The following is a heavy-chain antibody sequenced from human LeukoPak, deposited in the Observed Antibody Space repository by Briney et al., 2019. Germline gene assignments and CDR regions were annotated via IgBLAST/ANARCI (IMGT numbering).Heavy chain of an antibody. V-gene: IGHV3-30*04. CDR1: VFTFSSYS. J-gene: IGHJ4*02. D-gene: IGHD3/OR15-3a*01. CDR2: ISYHGSNK. CDR3: ARSPERLGQGYLDS. Sequence: GRSLRLSCAASVFTFSSYSMHWVRQAPGKGLEWLTLISYHGSNKDYTDSVRGRFTISRDNSKNTVFLQMNSLRTEDTAVYFCARSPERLGQGYLDSWGQGTLVTVSS.